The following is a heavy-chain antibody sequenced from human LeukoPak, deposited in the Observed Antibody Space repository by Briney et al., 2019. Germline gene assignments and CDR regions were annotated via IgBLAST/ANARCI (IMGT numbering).Heavy chain of an antibody. CDR1: GYTFTSYD. V-gene: IGHV1-8*01. CDR2: MNPNSGNT. CDR3: ARGHNVVVVAAQGAFDI. J-gene: IGHJ3*02. D-gene: IGHD2-15*01. Sequence: ASVKASCKASGYTFTSYDINWVRQATGQGLEWMGWMNPNSGNTGYAQKFQGRVTVTRNTSISTAYMELSSLRSEDTDVYYCARGHNVVVVAAQGAFDIWGQGTMVTVSS.